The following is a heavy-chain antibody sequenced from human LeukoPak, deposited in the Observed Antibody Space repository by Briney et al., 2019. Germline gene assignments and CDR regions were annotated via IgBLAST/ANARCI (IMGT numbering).Heavy chain of an antibody. J-gene: IGHJ4*02. V-gene: IGHV4-59*01. CDR1: GGSISSYY. CDR2: IYYSGST. CDR3: ARGLGYFDY. Sequence: SETLSLTCTVSGGSISSYYWSWIRQPPGKGLEWIGYIYYSGSTNYNPSLKSRVAISVDTSKNQFSLKLSSVTAADTAVYYCARGLGYFDYWGQGTLVTVSS.